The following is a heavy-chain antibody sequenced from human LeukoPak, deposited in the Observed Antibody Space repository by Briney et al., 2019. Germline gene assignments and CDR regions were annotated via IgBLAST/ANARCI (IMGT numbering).Heavy chain of an antibody. CDR2: IYYSGST. CDR3: ASRSMVRGVIN. D-gene: IGHD3-10*01. V-gene: IGHV4-59*04. J-gene: IGHJ4*02. CDR1: GGSISSYY. Sequence: SETLSLTCTVSGGSISSYYWSWIRQPSGKGLEWIGYIYYSGSTYYNPSLKSRVTISVDTSKNQFSLKLSSVTAADTAVYYCASRSMVRGVINWGQGTLVTVSS.